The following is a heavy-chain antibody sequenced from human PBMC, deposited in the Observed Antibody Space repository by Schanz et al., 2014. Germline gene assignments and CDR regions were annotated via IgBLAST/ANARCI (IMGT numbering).Heavy chain of an antibody. CDR2: MNPNSGNP. CDR3: ARSGSSNWYFFDY. D-gene: IGHD6-13*01. CDR1: GYTFTSYD. V-gene: IGHV1-8*01. J-gene: IGHJ4*02. Sequence: VQLEQSGAEVKKPGASVKVSCTASGYTFTSYDINWVRQAPGQGLEWLGWMNPNSGNPGFAQKFQGRVTITRDTLASTAYMEVSSLRSEDTAVYYCARSGSSNWYFFDYWGQGTLVTVSS.